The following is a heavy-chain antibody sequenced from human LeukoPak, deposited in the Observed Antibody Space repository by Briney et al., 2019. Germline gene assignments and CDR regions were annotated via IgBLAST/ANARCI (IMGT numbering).Heavy chain of an antibody. J-gene: IGHJ6*03. V-gene: IGHV3-7*01. CDR2: INQDGSEK. CDR1: GFTLSNYW. D-gene: IGHD6-19*01. Sequence: GGSLRLSCAASGFTLSNYWMTWVRQAPGKGLEWVANINQDGSEKFYVDSVKGRFTISRDNAKNSLYLQMNSLRAEDTAVYYCARDLLGDSSGWPYYYYYMDVWGRGTTVTVSS. CDR3: ARDLLGDSSGWPYYYYYMDV.